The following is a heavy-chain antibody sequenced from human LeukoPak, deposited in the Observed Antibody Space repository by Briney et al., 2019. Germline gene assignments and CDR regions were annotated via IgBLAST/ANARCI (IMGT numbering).Heavy chain of an antibody. Sequence: PSQTLSLTCTVSNGSISSDDYLWSWIRQSPGKGLEWIGYISYSGSTHYSPSLKSRVIISVDTSKNQFSLKLSSVTAADTAVYYCARVDSSSLFDYWGQGTLVTVSS. V-gene: IGHV4-30-4*01. CDR1: NGSISSDDYL. J-gene: IGHJ4*02. D-gene: IGHD6-13*01. CDR3: ARVDSSSLFDY. CDR2: ISYSGST.